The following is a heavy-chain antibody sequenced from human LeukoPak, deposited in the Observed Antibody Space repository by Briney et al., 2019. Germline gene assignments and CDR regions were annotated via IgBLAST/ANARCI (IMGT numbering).Heavy chain of an antibody. J-gene: IGHJ6*03. Sequence: GGSLRLSCAASGFTFSSFRMNWVRQAPGKGLEWVSSISGSSSDIYYADSVKGRFTISRDNAKNSLYLQMNSLGAEDTALYYCARDAYSGSGPPDYYMDVWGKGTTVTISS. V-gene: IGHV3-21*01. CDR3: ARDAYSGSGPPDYYMDV. CDR1: GFTFSSFR. D-gene: IGHD5-12*01. CDR2: ISGSSSDI.